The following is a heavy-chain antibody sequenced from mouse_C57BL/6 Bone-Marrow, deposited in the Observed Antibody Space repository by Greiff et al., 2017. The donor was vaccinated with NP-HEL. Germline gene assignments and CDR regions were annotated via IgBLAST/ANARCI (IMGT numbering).Heavy chain of an antibody. J-gene: IGHJ2*01. V-gene: IGHV1-47*01. CDR2: FHPYNDDT. CDR3: ARGGNYWYYFDY. Sequence: QVQLKQSGAELVKPGASVKMSCKASGYTFTTYPIEWVKQNHGKSLEWIGNFHPYNDDTEYNEKFKNKATLTVEKSSSTVYLELSRLTSDGSSVYYCARGGNYWYYFDYWGQGTTLTVSS. CDR1: GYTFTTYP. D-gene: IGHD2-1*01.